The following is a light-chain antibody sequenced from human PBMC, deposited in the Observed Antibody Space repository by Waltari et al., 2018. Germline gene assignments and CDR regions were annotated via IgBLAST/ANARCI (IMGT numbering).Light chain of an antibody. J-gene: IGKJ4*01. CDR3: QQGNSHPLT. Sequence: DIQMSQSPSSLSASVGDRVPITYRASQGISNYLNWYQQRPGKAPKLLIYYANTLSSGVPSRFSGSGSGTEFTLTISNLQPEDFATYYCQQGNSHPLTFGGGTKVEI. CDR1: QGISNY. V-gene: IGKV1-17*02. CDR2: YAN.